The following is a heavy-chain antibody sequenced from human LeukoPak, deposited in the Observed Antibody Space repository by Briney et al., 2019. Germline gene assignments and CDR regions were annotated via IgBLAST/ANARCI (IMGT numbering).Heavy chain of an antibody. CDR3: AREQLRSITMIVVVTAFDY. J-gene: IGHJ4*02. Sequence: GGSLRLSCAASGLTISSYSMNWVRQAPGKGLQWVSYISSSSTIYYADSVKGRFTISRDNSKNTLYLQMNSLRAEDTAVYYCAREQLRSITMIVVVTAFDYWGQGTLVTVSS. CDR2: ISSSSTI. D-gene: IGHD3-22*01. V-gene: IGHV3-48*01. CDR1: GLTISSYS.